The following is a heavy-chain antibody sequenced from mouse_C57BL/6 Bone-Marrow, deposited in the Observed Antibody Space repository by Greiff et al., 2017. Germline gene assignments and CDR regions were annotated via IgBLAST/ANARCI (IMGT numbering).Heavy chain of an antibody. CDR2: IDPSDSYI. D-gene: IGHD2-2*01. V-gene: IGHV1-50*01. Sequence: QAQLQQPGAELVKPGASVKLSCKASGYTFTSYWMQWVQERPGQGLEWIGEIDPSDSYINYNQKFKGKATLTVDTSSSTAYMQLSSLTSEDSAVYYCAGYGFAYWGQGTLVTVSA. CDR1: GYTFTSYW. J-gene: IGHJ3*01. CDR3: AGYGFAY.